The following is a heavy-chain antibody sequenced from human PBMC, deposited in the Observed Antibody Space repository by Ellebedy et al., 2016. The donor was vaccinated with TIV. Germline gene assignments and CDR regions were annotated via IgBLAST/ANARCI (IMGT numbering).Heavy chain of an antibody. V-gene: IGHV3-23*01. D-gene: IGHD2-15*01. Sequence: GESLKISCDASGFIFSSFAMSWVRQAPGKGLEWVSAIGGRGSRAYYADSVNGRFTISRDNPRSMMYLQMNSLRTEDTAVYYCAAEAWWRLDSWGQGTLVTVSS. CDR1: GFIFSSFA. J-gene: IGHJ4*02. CDR3: AAEAWWRLDS. CDR2: IGGRGSRA.